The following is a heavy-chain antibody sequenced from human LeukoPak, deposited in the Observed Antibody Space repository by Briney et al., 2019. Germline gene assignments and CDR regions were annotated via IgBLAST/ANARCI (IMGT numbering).Heavy chain of an antibody. J-gene: IGHJ5*02. CDR3: ARHVQEAANWFDP. CDR1: GYSISSGYY. Sequence: SETLSLTCAVSGYSISSGYYWAWIRQPPGKGLEWIGSIYHSGSTYYNPSLKSRVTISVDTSKNQFSLKLSSVTAADTAVYYCARHVQEAANWFDPWGQGTLVTVSS. V-gene: IGHV4-38-2*01. CDR2: IYHSGST.